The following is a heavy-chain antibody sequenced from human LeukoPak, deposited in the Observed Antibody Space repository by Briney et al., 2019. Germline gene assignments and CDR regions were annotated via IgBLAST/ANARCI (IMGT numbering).Heavy chain of an antibody. D-gene: IGHD6-25*01. Sequence: GGSLRLSCAASGFTFINAWMSWVRQAPGKGLEWVGHIRSETDGGTTDYAAPVKGRFTISGDDSKNTLSLQMNSLKTEDTAVYYCTAAAFHWGQGTLVTVSS. CDR2: IRSETDGGTT. V-gene: IGHV3-15*01. CDR1: GFTFINAW. CDR3: TAAAFH. J-gene: IGHJ1*01.